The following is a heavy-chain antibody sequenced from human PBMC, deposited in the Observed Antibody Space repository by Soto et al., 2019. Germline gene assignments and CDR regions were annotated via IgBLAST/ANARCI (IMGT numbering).Heavy chain of an antibody. CDR3: ARDTGYYSEPFDY. CDR1: GYTFTTYF. CDR2: INPNSGGT. J-gene: IGHJ4*02. D-gene: IGHD4-4*01. Sequence: GASVKVSCKASGYTFTTYFMHWVRQAPGHGLEWMGWINPNSGGTNYAQKFQGRVTLTSDTSISTAYVELSGLTSDDTAVYYCARDTGYYSEPFDYWGQGNLVTVSS. V-gene: IGHV1-2*02.